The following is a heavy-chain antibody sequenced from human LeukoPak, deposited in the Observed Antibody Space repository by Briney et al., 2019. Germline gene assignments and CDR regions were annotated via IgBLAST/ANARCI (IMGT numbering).Heavy chain of an antibody. D-gene: IGHD4-23*01. Sequence: SETLSLTCTVSGGSISSYYWSWIRQPPGKGLEWIGEINHSGSTNYNPSLKSRVTISVDTSKNQFSLKLSSVTAADTAVYYCARVDYGGYWGQGTMVTVSS. CDR2: INHSGST. J-gene: IGHJ3*01. CDR1: GGSISSYY. CDR3: ARVDYGGY. V-gene: IGHV4-34*01.